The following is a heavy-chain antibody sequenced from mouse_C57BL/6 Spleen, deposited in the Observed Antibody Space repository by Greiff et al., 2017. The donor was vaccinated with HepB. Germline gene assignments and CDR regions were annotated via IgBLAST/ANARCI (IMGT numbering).Heavy chain of an antibody. Sequence: QVQLQQPGAELVKPGASVKLSCKASGYTFTSYWMHWVKQRPGQGLEWIGMIHPNSGSTNYNEKFKSKATLTVDKSSSTAYMQLSSLTSEDSAVYYCVYYDYDGYYFDYWGQGTTLTVSS. CDR3: VYYDYDGYYFDY. CDR2: IHPNSGST. D-gene: IGHD2-4*01. V-gene: IGHV1-64*01. J-gene: IGHJ2*01. CDR1: GYTFTSYW.